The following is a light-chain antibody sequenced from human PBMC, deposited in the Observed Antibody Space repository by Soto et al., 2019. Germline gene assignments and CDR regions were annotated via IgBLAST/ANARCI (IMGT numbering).Light chain of an antibody. Sequence: IHLTQSPSSLSASVGDRVTVTCRASQNINIYLNWYQQKPGKAPTLLIYGASSLQSGVPSRFSGGGSRTDFTLTISSLQAADFATYYCQQSYRSPYTFGQGTRLEI. CDR2: GAS. J-gene: IGKJ2*01. V-gene: IGKV1-39*01. CDR1: QNINIY. CDR3: QQSYRSPYT.